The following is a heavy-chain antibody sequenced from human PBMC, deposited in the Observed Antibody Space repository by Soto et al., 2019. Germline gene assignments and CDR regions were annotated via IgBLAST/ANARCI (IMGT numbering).Heavy chain of an antibody. Sequence: ASVKVSCKASGGTFSSYAISWVRQAPGQGLEWMGGIIPIFGTANYAQKFQGRVTITADESTSTAYMELSSLRSEDTAVYYCARDLRGSGYLYYFDYWGQGTLVTVSS. J-gene: IGHJ4*02. D-gene: IGHD3-22*01. V-gene: IGHV1-69*13. CDR2: IIPIFGTA. CDR1: GGTFSSYA. CDR3: ARDLRGSGYLYYFDY.